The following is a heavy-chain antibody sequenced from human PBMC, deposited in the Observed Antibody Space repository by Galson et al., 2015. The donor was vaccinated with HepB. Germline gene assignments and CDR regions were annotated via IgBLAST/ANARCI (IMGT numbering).Heavy chain of an antibody. CDR1: GGSFSGYY. CDR2: INHSGST. D-gene: IGHD1-14*01. CDR3: ARAKPNPRGYFDY. Sequence: ETLSLTCAVYGGSFSGYYWSWIRQPPGKGLEWIGEINHSGSTNYNPSLKSRVTISVDTSKYQFSLKLSSVTAADTAVYYCARAKPNPRGYFDYWGQGTLVTVSS. J-gene: IGHJ4*02. V-gene: IGHV4-34*01.